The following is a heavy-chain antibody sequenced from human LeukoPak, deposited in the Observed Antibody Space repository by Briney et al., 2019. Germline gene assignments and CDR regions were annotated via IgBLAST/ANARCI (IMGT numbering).Heavy chain of an antibody. Sequence: GGSLRLSCVASGVNFSTYSMNWVRQTPGKGPEWVSYITRSSSTIYYAASVKGRFTISRDNAKNSLYLQMNSLRVEDPAISCCTGGDYNWNGFDPWGQGTLVTVSS. CDR3: TGGDYNWNGFDP. D-gene: IGHD1-20*01. CDR2: ITRSSSTI. V-gene: IGHV3-48*01. CDR1: GVNFSTYS. J-gene: IGHJ5*02.